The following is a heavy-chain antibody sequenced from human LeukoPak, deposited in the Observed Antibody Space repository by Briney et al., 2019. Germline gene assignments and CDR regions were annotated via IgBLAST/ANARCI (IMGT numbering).Heavy chain of an antibody. CDR3: VGVGGYDSSGFLDY. Sequence: PGGSLRPSCAASGFTFSSYGMHWVRQAPGRGLEWVALISYDGSDKHYADSVKGRFTVSRDNSKNTLYLQMNSLSRDDTAVYYCVGVGGYDSSGFLDYWGQGTLVTVSS. V-gene: IGHV3-30*03. D-gene: IGHD3-22*01. CDR2: ISYDGSDK. CDR1: GFTFSSYG. J-gene: IGHJ4*02.